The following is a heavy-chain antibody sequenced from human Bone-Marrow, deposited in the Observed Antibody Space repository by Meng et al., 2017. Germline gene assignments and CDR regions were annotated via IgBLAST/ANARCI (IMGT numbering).Heavy chain of an antibody. CDR1: GGSFSGYY. CDR2: INHSGST. Sequence: SETLSLTCAVYGGSFSGYYWSWIRQPPGKGLEWIGEINHSGSTNYNPSLKSRVTISVDTSKNQFSLKLSSVTAADTAVYYCARLDIVATIERHYYYGMAVWGQGNTV. J-gene: IGHJ6*02. V-gene: IGHV4-34*01. CDR3: ARLDIVATIERHYYYGMAV. D-gene: IGHD5-12*01.